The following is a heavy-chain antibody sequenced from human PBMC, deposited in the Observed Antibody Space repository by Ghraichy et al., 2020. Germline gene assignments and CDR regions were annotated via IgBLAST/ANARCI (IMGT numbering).Heavy chain of an antibody. CDR1: GFNSRSHW. J-gene: IGHJ4*02. CDR2: INEDGRLT. CDR3: ARVIQGSWTDKIDY. Sequence: GESLNISCAASGFNSRSHWISWVRQAPGKGLEWLLNINEDGRLTNYVDSVKGRFTISRDSASDSVYLQMNSLRAEDTAVYYWARVIQGSWTDKIDYWGQGTLVTVSS. D-gene: IGHD3-16*01. V-gene: IGHV3-7*01.